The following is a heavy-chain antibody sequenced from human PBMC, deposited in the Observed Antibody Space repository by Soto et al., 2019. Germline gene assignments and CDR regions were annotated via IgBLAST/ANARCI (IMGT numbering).Heavy chain of an antibody. CDR3: ARFPSRGGFWSGYIYYYYGMDV. CDR1: GDSVSSNSAA. J-gene: IGHJ6*02. D-gene: IGHD3-3*01. CDR2: TYYRSKWYN. Sequence: PSQTLSLTCAISGDSVSSNSAAWNWIRQSPSRGLEWLGRTYYRSKWYNDYAVSVKSRITINPDTSKNQFSLQLNSVTPEDTAVYYCARFPSRGGFWSGYIYYYYGMDVWGQGTTVTVSS. V-gene: IGHV6-1*01.